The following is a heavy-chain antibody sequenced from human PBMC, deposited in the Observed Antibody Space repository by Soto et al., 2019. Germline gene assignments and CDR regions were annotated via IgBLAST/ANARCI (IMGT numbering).Heavy chain of an antibody. J-gene: IGHJ4*02. D-gene: IGHD2-8*01. CDR1: GVTFSSYA. Sequence: QVQLVESGGGVVQPGRSLRLSCAASGVTFSSYAMHWVRQAPGKGLEWVAVLSYDGSNKYYADSVKGRFTISRDNSKNTLYLQMNSLRAEDTAVYYCASDQVVLMVDAPTFGGQGTLVTVS. V-gene: IGHV3-30-3*01. CDR3: ASDQVVLMVDAPTF. CDR2: LSYDGSNK.